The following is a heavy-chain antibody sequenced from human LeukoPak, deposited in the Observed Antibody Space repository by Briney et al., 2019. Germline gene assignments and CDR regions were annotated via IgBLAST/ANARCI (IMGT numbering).Heavy chain of an antibody. V-gene: IGHV1-18*01. Sequence: ASVKVSCKASGYTFTSYGISWVRQAPGQGLEWMGWISAYNGNTYYPQKVQGRVTVTTDTSTSTAYMELRSRKSDDTAVYYCARTNLDCKNGVCYDYWGQGTLVTVSS. CDR3: ARTNLDCKNGVCYDY. D-gene: IGHD2-8*01. CDR2: ISAYNGNT. J-gene: IGHJ4*02. CDR1: GYTFTSYG.